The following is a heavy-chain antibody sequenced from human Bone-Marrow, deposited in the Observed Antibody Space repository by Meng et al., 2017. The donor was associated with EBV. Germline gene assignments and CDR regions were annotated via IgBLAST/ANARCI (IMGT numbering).Heavy chain of an antibody. Sequence: VEAGGLWGGLGILGGVFRLSCAASGLTRSNYYMSWIRQAPGKGLEWVSHISNSGSIIYYAASVKGRFTISRDNAKNSLYLQMSSLRAEDTAVYYCASYHGSGSSIDYWGQGTLVTVSS. CDR1: GLTRSNYY. CDR3: ASYHGSGSSIDY. V-gene: IGHV3-11*01. J-gene: IGHJ4*02. D-gene: IGHD3-10*01. CDR2: ISNSGSII.